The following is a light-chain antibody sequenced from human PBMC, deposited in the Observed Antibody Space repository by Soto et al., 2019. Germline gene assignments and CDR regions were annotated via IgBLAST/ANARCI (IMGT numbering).Light chain of an antibody. CDR3: SSYTSSTTVV. J-gene: IGLJ2*01. V-gene: IGLV2-14*03. Sequence: QSVLTQPASVSGSPGQSITISCTGTSSDVGGYNSVSWYQQHPGEAPKLMVYDVTNRPSGVSNRFSGSKSGNTASLTISGLQAEDEADCYCSSYTSSTTVVFGGGTKLTVL. CDR2: DVT. CDR1: SSDVGGYNS.